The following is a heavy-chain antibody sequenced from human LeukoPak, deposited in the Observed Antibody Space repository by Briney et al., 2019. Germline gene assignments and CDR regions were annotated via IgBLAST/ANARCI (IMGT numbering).Heavy chain of an antibody. J-gene: IGHJ4*02. Sequence: PGGSLRLSCAASGFTFSSYWMSWVRQAPGKGLEWVANIKQDGSESYYVDSVKGRFTISKDNAKNSLYLQMNSLRAEDTAVYYCARVRSSKGFDYWGQGTLVTVSS. D-gene: IGHD6-6*01. CDR2: IKQDGSES. CDR1: GFTFSSYW. CDR3: ARVRSSKGFDY. V-gene: IGHV3-7*01.